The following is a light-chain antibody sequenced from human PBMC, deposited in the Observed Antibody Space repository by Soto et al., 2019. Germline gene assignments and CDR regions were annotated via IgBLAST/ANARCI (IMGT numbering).Light chain of an antibody. CDR2: ASS. J-gene: IGKJ4*01. Sequence: VMTQSPANLSVSPGEGVTLSCRASQNVATNLAWYQQKPGQAPRLLIYASSTRATGIPATFSGSGSGTKFSLLISSLQSEDSAVYYCQQYYQWGLSFGGGTKV. V-gene: IGKV3D-15*01. CDR1: QNVATN. CDR3: QQYYQWGLS.